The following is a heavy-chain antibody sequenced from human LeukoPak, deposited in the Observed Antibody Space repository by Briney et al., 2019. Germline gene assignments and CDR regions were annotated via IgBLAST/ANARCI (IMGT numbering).Heavy chain of an antibody. CDR1: GFTFSSYG. J-gene: IGHJ4*02. Sequence: GGSLRLSCAASGFTFSSYGMSWVRQAPGKGLEWVSGISGSGGSTYYADSVKGRFTISRDNSKNTLYLQMNSLRAEDTAVYYCAKNMVRGVIMSSSFGYWGQGTLVTASS. D-gene: IGHD3-10*01. CDR3: AKNMVRGVIMSSSFGY. CDR2: ISGSGGST. V-gene: IGHV3-23*01.